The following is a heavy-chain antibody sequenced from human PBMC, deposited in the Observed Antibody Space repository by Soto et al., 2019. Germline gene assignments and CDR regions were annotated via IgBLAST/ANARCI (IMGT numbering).Heavy chain of an antibody. CDR1: GGTFSSYA. Sequence: QVQLVQSGAEVKKPGSSVKVSCKASGGTFSSYAISWVRQAPGQGLEWMGGIIPIFGTANYAQKFQGRVTIAADESTSTAYMGLSSLRSEDTAVYYCASAYSNWDPYGMDVWGQGTTVTVSS. V-gene: IGHV1-69*01. CDR2: IIPIFGTA. J-gene: IGHJ6*02. CDR3: ASAYSNWDPYGMDV. D-gene: IGHD4-4*01.